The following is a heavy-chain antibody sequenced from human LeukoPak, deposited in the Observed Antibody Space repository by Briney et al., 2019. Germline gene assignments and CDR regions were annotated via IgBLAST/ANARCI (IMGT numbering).Heavy chain of an antibody. CDR3: ARDGRWELARGRKPDY. V-gene: IGHV1-18*01. CDR1: GYTFNTYG. CDR2: ISAFNGNT. Sequence: ASVKVSCKASGYTFNTYGISWVRQAPGQGLEWMGWISAFNGNTNYAQKFQDRVTMTTDTSTSTAYMDLRSLRSDDTAIYCARDGRWELARGRKPDYWGQGTLVTVSS. J-gene: IGHJ4*02. D-gene: IGHD1-26*01.